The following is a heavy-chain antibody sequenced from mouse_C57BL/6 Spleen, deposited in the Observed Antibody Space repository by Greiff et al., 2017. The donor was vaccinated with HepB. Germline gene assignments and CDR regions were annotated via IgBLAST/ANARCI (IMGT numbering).Heavy chain of an antibody. Sequence: LQESGPELVKPGASVKISCKASGYAFSSSWMNWVKQRPGKGLEWIGRIYPGDGDTNYNGKFKGKATLTADKSSSTAYMQLSSLTSEDSAVYFCARGGVYYGSSRYFDVWGTGTTVTVSS. D-gene: IGHD1-1*01. J-gene: IGHJ1*03. V-gene: IGHV1-82*01. CDR2: IYPGDGDT. CDR1: GYAFSSSW. CDR3: ARGGVYYGSSRYFDV.